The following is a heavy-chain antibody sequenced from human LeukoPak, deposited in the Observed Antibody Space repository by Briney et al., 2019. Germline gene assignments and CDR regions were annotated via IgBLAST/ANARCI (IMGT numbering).Heavy chain of an antibody. V-gene: IGHV3-23*01. Sequence: GGSLRLSCAASGFTFSSCAMSWVRQAPGKGLEWVSAISSSGGSTYYADSAKGRFTISRANSKNTLYLQMNSLRAEDTAVYYCARDSGYDYHDYGPVESWGQGTLVTVSS. J-gene: IGHJ5*02. D-gene: IGHD3-22*01. CDR1: GFTFSSCA. CDR3: ARDSGYDYHDYGPVES. CDR2: ISSSGGST.